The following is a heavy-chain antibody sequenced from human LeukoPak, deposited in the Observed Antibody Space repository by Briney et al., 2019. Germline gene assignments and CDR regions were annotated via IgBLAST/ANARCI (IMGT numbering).Heavy chain of an antibody. D-gene: IGHD6-19*01. J-gene: IGHJ6*02. CDR1: GGSISSGSYY. CDR2: IYTSGST. Sequence: PSETLSLTCTVSGGSISSGSYYWSWIRQPAGKGLEWIGRIYTSGSTNYNPSLKSRVTISVDTSKNQFSLKLSSVTAADTAVYYCARDRWGGAVHGMDVWGQGTTVTVSS. V-gene: IGHV4-61*02. CDR3: ARDRWGGAVHGMDV.